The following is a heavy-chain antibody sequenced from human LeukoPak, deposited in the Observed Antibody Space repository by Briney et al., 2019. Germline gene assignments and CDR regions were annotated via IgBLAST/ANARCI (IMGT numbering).Heavy chain of an antibody. V-gene: IGHV4-59*08. Sequence: SETLSLTCTVSGGSISSYYWSWIWQPPGKGLEWIGYIYYSGSTNYNPSLKSRVTISVDTSKNQFSLKLSSVTAADTAVYYCARHSSSWYLYYFDYWGQGTLVTVSS. CDR2: IYYSGST. CDR1: GGSISSYY. J-gene: IGHJ4*02. D-gene: IGHD6-13*01. CDR3: ARHSSSWYLYYFDY.